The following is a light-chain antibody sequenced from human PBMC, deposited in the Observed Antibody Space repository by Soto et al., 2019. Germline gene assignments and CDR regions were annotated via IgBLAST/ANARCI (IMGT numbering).Light chain of an antibody. CDR1: ESIGPY. V-gene: IGKV3-11*01. J-gene: IGKJ1*01. Sequence: EVVLTQSPATLSLSPGDRATLSCRASESIGPYLAWYQQKPGQAPRLLIYDASNRATGIPARFSGSGSGTDFTLTISSLESEDFAVYLCQHRSNSPSTWTFGQGTKVEIK. CDR2: DAS. CDR3: QHRSNSPSTWT.